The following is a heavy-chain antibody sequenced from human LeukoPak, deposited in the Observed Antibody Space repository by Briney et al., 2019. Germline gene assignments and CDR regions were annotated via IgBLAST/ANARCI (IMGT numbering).Heavy chain of an antibody. J-gene: IGHJ6*03. CDR1: GGSISSYY. CDR2: IYTSGGT. CDR3: ARGYNWGSPTRNFYYLDV. Sequence: KTSETLSLTCTVSGGSISSYYWSWIRQPAGKGLEWIGRIYTSGGTNYNPSLKSRVTMSVDTSKNQFSLKLRSVTAADTAVYYCARGYNWGSPTRNFYYLDVWGKGTTVTVSS. D-gene: IGHD7-27*01. V-gene: IGHV4-4*07.